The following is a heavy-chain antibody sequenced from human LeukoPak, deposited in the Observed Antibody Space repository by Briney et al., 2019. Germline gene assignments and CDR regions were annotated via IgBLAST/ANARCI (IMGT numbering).Heavy chain of an antibody. CDR1: GGSISGYH. CDR2: ISYTWNT. CDR3: ARLDRPGGRTGDVFDI. D-gene: IGHD3-22*01. V-gene: IGHV4-59*08. Sequence: SDTLSLTCTVSGGSISGYHWSWFRQPPGKGLEWIGYISYTWNTTYSPSLKSRVTMSLDMSKNQFSLEMNSVTAADTAMFYCARLDRPGGRTGDVFDIWGQGTMVTVSS. J-gene: IGHJ3*02.